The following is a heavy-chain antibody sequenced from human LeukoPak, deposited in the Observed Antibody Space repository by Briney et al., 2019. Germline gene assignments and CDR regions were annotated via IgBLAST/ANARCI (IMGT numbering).Heavy chain of an antibody. J-gene: IGHJ4*02. CDR2: ISGSGGST. CDR3: AKDRPRIVGATTDHYFDY. V-gene: IGHV3-23*01. CDR1: GFTFSSYS. Sequence: GGSLRLSCAASGFTFSSYSMNWVRQAPGKGLEWVSAISGSGGSTYYADSVKGRFTISRDNSKNTLYLQMNSLRAEDTAVYYCAKDRPRIVGATTDHYFDYWGQGTLVTVSS. D-gene: IGHD1-26*01.